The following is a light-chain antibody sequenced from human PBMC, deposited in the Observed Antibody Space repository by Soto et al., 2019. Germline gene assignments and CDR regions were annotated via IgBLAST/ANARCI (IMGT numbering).Light chain of an antibody. CDR1: SSDVGGYNS. CDR2: EVS. V-gene: IGLV2-8*01. CDR3: SSFAGSDNVV. J-gene: IGLJ2*01. Sequence: QSALTQPPSASGSPGQSVTISCTGTSSDVGGYNSVSWYQQHPGKAPKLMIYEVSKRPSGVPVRFSGSKSGNTASLTVSGLQAEDEADYYCSSFAGSDNVVFGGGTQLIVL.